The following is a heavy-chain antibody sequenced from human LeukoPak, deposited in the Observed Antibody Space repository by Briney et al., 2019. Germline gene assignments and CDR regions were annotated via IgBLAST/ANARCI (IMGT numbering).Heavy chain of an antibody. V-gene: IGHV5-51*01. CDR2: IYPGDSDT. CDR1: GYSFTSYW. J-gene: IGHJ6*03. Sequence: GESLKISCKGSGYSFTSYWIGWVRQMPGKGLEWMGIIYPGDSDTRYSPSFQGQVTISADKSISTAYLRWSSLKASDTAMYYCARIIAAHHYYYYMDVWGKGTTVTVSS. CDR3: ARIIAAHHYYYYMDV. D-gene: IGHD6-6*01.